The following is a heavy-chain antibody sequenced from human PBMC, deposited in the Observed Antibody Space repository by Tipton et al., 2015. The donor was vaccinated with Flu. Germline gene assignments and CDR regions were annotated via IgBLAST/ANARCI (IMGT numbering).Heavy chain of an antibody. CDR1: GFTFSGSA. J-gene: IGHJ4*02. CDR2: INQDGSVN. Sequence: SLRLSCAASGFTFSGSAVHWVRQASGKGLEWVANINQDGSVNYYVDSVKGRFTISRDNAKNSLSLQMSSLRAEDTAVYYCAREEGHYYDSSGFFDYWGQGTLVTVSS. V-gene: IGHV3-7*01. CDR3: AREEGHYYDSSGFFDY. D-gene: IGHD3-22*01.